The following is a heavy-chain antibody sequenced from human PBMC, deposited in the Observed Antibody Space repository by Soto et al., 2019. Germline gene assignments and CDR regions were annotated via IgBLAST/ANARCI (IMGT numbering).Heavy chain of an antibody. V-gene: IGHV4-59*01. CDR3: AKDSGYNYGYFRWFDP. D-gene: IGHD5-18*01. J-gene: IGHJ5*02. Sequence: PSETLSLTCTVSGDSISTDYWSWIRQSPGKGLEWIGFIYYGGSTNYNPSLKSRVTIPVDTPKNQFSLKLSSVTAADTAVYYCAKDSGYNYGYFRWFDPWGQGTLVPVSS. CDR2: IYYGGST. CDR1: GDSISTDY.